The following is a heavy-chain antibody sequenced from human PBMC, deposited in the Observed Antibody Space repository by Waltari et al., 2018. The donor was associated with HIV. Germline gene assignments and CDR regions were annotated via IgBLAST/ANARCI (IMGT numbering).Heavy chain of an antibody. CDR3: ARLRFHSLYYFDS. CDR2: RYYSGTA. CDR1: GASISSSSYY. V-gene: IGHV4-39*01. Sequence: QLHLQESGPGLVKPSETLSLTCSVSGASISSSSYYWAWIRQPPGKGLEWIGARYYSGTAYYNPSVKSRVSASLDASKNELSLKLTSVTATDTALYYCARLRFHSLYYFDSWGPGILVTVSS. J-gene: IGHJ4*02. D-gene: IGHD3-16*01.